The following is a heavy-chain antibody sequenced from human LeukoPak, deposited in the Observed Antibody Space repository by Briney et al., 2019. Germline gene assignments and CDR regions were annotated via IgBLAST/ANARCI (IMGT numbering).Heavy chain of an antibody. CDR2: IYYSGST. Sequence: PSETLSLTCTVSGGSISSGGYYWSWIRQHPGKGLEWIGYIYYSGSTYYNPSLKSRVTISVDTSKNQFSLKLSSVTAADTAVYYCARDSDFARDFDLWGRGTLVTVSS. CDR1: GGSISSGGYY. CDR3: ARDSDFARDFDL. J-gene: IGHJ2*01. V-gene: IGHV4-31*03.